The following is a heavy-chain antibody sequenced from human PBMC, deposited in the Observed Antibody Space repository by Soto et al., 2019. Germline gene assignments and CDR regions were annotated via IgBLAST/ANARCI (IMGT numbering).Heavy chain of an antibody. CDR3: AKGRGGSGSLTPRVDF. V-gene: IGHV3-23*01. Sequence: EVQLLESGGGLVQPGGSLRLSCAASGFTFNNYAMTWVRQAPGKGLEWVSAISGGGDTTSYADSLKGRFTVSRDGSKNTLYPQMSSLRAEDTALYYCAKGRGGSGSLTPRVDFWGQGTLVTVSS. D-gene: IGHD3-10*01. CDR2: ISGGGDTT. CDR1: GFTFNNYA. J-gene: IGHJ4*02.